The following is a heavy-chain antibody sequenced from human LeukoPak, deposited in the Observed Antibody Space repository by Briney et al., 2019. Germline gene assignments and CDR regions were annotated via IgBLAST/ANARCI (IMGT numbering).Heavy chain of an antibody. CDR2: IYYSGTT. CDR1: GGSISSGGYY. Sequence: SETLSLTCTVSGGSISSGGYYWSRIRQLPGKGLEWIGYIYYSGTTSYNPSLKSRLTISLDTSENQFSLKLSSVTAAVTAVYYCARGSTGDKSNNRGQGTLVTVSS. CDR3: ARGSTGDKSNN. V-gene: IGHV4-31*03. D-gene: IGHD7-27*01. J-gene: IGHJ4*02.